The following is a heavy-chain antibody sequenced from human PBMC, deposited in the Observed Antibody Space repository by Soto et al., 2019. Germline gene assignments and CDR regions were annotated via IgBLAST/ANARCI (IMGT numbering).Heavy chain of an antibody. D-gene: IGHD5-18*01. CDR3: ANAPRGFSYGPLVLYYSIDLDV. V-gene: IGHV1-2*04. Sequence: VSVKVSCKAFGYTLTGYYIHWVRQAPGQGLEWMGWIRPTIGVTDFAQKFQDWVTLTRDRCMNTAYMELSRLRSDDTAVCYCANAPRGFSYGPLVLYYSIDLDVWGQGTTVTVSS. J-gene: IGHJ6*02. CDR1: GYTLTGYY. CDR2: IRPTIGVT.